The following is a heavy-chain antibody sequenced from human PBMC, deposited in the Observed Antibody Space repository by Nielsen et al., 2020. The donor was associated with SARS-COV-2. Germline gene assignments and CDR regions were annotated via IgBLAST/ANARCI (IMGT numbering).Heavy chain of an antibody. CDR3: ARLGNPRSFFDH. J-gene: IGHJ4*02. Sequence: ASVKVSCKTAGYTLTAYEMLWVRQAPGQGLEWLGRINPDSGGTTYAQKFQRRVTVTRDTSINTVYMELSRLRFDGTAVYYCARLGNPRSFFDHWGQGTLVSVSS. V-gene: IGHV1-2*06. D-gene: IGHD1-14*01. CDR2: INPDSGGT. CDR1: GYTLTAYE.